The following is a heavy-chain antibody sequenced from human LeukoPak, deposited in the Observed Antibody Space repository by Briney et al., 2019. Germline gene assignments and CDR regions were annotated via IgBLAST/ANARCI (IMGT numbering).Heavy chain of an antibody. V-gene: IGHV3-7*02. CDR1: GFTFSSYW. CDR2: IKQDGSEK. Sequence: GGSLRLSCAASGFTFSSYWMTWVRQAPGKGLEWVANIKQDGSEKYYVDSVKGRFTISRDNAKNSLYLQMNSLRAEDTAVYYCARGGPAAMGMSNFDYWGQGTLVTVSS. CDR3: ARGGPAAMGMSNFDY. J-gene: IGHJ4*02. D-gene: IGHD2-2*01.